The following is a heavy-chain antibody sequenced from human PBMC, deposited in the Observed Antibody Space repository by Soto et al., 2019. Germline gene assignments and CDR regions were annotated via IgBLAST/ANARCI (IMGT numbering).Heavy chain of an antibody. CDR2: IYHSGST. V-gene: IGHV4-4*02. D-gene: IGHD2-15*01. J-gene: IGHJ4*02. CDR3: AARPGGDIVVVVAATPFDY. CDR1: SGSISSSNW. Sequence: QVQLQESGPGLVKPSGTLSLTCAVSSGSISSSNWWSWVRQPPGKGLEWIGEIYHSGSTNYNPSRKRRVTISVDKPKNQFSLKLSSVTAADTAVYYCAARPGGDIVVVVAATPFDYWGQGTLVTVSS.